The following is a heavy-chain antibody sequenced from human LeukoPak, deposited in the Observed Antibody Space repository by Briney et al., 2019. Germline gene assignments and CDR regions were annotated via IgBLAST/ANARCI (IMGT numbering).Heavy chain of an antibody. Sequence: TGGSLRLSCAASGFTVSNNYMTWVRQAPGRGLEWVSFIYSGGSTYYADSGKGRFTISRDSSENTLYLQMNSLRAEDTAFYYCARLSGSYSFDIWGQGTMVTVSS. CDR3: ARLSGSYSFDI. CDR2: IYSGGST. J-gene: IGHJ3*02. V-gene: IGHV3-53*01. D-gene: IGHD1-26*01. CDR1: GFTVSNNY.